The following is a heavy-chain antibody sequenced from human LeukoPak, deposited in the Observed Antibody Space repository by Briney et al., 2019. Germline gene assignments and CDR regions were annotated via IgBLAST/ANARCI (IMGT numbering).Heavy chain of an antibody. CDR3: ARVTSGPLYYYYYGMDV. D-gene: IGHD2-15*01. CDR1: GGSISSYY. J-gene: IGHJ6*02. Sequence: SETLSLTCTVSGGSISSYYWSWIRQPPGKGLEWIGYIYHSGSTNYNPSLKSRVTISVDTSKNQFSLKLSSVTAADTAVYYCARVTSGPLYYYYYGMDVWGQGTTVTVSS. CDR2: IYHSGST. V-gene: IGHV4-59*01.